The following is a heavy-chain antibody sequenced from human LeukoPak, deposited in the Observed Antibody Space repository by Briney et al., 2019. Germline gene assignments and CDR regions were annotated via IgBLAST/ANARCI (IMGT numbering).Heavy chain of an antibody. CDR2: IYHSGST. D-gene: IGHD4-11*01. CDR1: GGSFSDYY. V-gene: IGHV4-34*01. Sequence: SETLSLTCAVYGGSFSDYYWTWIRQPPGRGLEWIGEIYHSGSTNYNPSLKSRVTISVDTSKNQFSLKLSSVTAADTAVYYCARANSWFDPWGQGTLVTVSS. J-gene: IGHJ5*02. CDR3: ARANSWFDP.